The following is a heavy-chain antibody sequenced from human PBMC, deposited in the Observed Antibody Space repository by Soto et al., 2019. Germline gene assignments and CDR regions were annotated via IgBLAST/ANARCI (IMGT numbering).Heavy chain of an antibody. V-gene: IGHV3-30-3*01. CDR1: GFTFSSYA. CDR3: ARAPIAGGGRIDY. Sequence: QVQLVESGGGVVQPGRSLRLSCAASGFTFSSYAMHWVRQAPGKGLEWVAVISYDGSNKYYADSVKGRFTISRDNSKNTLYRKMNRLRAGNRAVYYCARAPIAGGGRIDYGGQEPL. CDR2: ISYDGSNK. D-gene: IGHD6-19*01. J-gene: IGHJ4*02.